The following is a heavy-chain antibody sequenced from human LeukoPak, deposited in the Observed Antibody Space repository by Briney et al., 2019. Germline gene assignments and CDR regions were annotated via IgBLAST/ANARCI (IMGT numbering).Heavy chain of an antibody. CDR2: IMHLFGTA. J-gene: IGHJ5*02. CDR3: ARDVHGDYGSGWFDP. V-gene: IGHV1-69*05. Sequence: ASVKVSCKTSGGTFNNSAISWVRPAPGQGLEWLGGIMHLFGTAGYAQEFRGRVTITKDESTRTVYLELTSLTSDDTAVYYCARDVHGDYGSGWFDPWGQGTLVSVSS. D-gene: IGHD4-17*01. CDR1: GGTFNNSA.